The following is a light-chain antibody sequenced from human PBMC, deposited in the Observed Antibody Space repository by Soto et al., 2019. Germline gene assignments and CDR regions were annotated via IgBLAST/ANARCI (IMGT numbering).Light chain of an antibody. CDR2: SHN. CDR3: ATWDDDVSGVV. J-gene: IGLJ2*01. V-gene: IGLV1-47*02. Sequence: QSVLPQTPSVSGTPGQTVTISCSGSSSNIGRNYVYWYQQLPGAAPKLLMYSHNIRPSGVPDRFSASTSGTSASLVISGLRSEDEADYHRATWDDDVSGVVFGGGTKVTVL. CDR1: SSNIGRNY.